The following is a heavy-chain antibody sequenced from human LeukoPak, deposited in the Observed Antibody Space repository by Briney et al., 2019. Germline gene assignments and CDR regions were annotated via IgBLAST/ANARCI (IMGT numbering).Heavy chain of an antibody. D-gene: IGHD2-15*01. CDR3: AKSGGYCNGGSCYGNWFDP. V-gene: IGHV3-23*01. CDR1: GFTFSSYA. J-gene: IGHJ5*02. CDR2: ISGGGGST. Sequence: GGSLRLSCAASGFTFSSYAMSWVRQAPGKGLEWVSAISGGGGSTYYADSVKGRFTISRDNSKNTLYLQMNSLRAEDTAVYYCAKSGGYCNGGSCYGNWFDPWGQGTLVTVSS.